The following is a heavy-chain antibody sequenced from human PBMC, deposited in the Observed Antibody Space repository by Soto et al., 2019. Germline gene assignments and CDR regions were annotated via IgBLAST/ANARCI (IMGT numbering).Heavy chain of an antibody. CDR2: IYYSGST. V-gene: IGHV4-31*03. CDR3: ASAPEVCSSTSCRYYYYGMDV. Sequence: LSLTCTVSGGSISSGGYYWSWIRQHPGKGLEWIGYIYYSGSTYYNPSLKSRVTISVDTSKNQFSLKLSSVTAADTAVYYCASAPEVCSSTSCRYYYYGMDVWGQGTTVTVSS. CDR1: GGSISSGGYY. J-gene: IGHJ6*02. D-gene: IGHD2-2*01.